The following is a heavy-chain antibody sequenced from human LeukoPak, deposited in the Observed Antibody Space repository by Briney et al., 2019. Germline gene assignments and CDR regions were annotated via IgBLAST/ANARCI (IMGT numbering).Heavy chain of an antibody. CDR2: ISAYNGNT. V-gene: IGHV1-18*01. Sequence: GASVKVSCKASGYTFTSYDISWVRQAPGQGLEWMGWISAYNGNTNYAQKLQGRVTMTTDTSTSTAYMELRSLRSDDTAVYYCARGPMEYCSGGSCSLLFDYWGQGTLVTVSS. J-gene: IGHJ4*02. CDR3: ARGPMEYCSGGSCSLLFDY. D-gene: IGHD2-15*01. CDR1: GYTFTSYD.